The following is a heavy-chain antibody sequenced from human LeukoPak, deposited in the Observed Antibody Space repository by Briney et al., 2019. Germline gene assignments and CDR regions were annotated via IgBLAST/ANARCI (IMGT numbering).Heavy chain of an antibody. CDR2: INPNSGGT. CDR1: GYTFTGYY. V-gene: IGHV1-2*02. J-gene: IGHJ4*02. D-gene: IGHD3-3*01. CDR3: ARDGTLVGFGVAQFLRY. Sequence: GASVKVSCKASGYTFTGYYMHWVRQAPGQGLEWMGWINPNSGGTNYAQKFQGRVTMTRDTSISTAYMELSRLRSDDTAVYYCARDGTLVGFGVAQFLRYWGQGTLVTVSS.